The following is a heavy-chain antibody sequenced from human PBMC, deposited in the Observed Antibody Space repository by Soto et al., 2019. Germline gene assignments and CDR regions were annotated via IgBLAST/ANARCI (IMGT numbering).Heavy chain of an antibody. CDR3: ARPPDSSGYLY. CDR2: ISYDGGNK. Sequence: QVQLVESGGGVVQPGRSLRLSCAASGFTFSRYAMHWVRQAPGKGLEWVAVISYDGGNKYYADSVKGRFTISRDNSKNTLYLQMNSLTAEDTAVYYWARPPDSSGYLYWGQGTLVTVSS. V-gene: IGHV3-30-3*01. CDR1: GFTFSRYA. D-gene: IGHD5-18*01. J-gene: IGHJ4*02.